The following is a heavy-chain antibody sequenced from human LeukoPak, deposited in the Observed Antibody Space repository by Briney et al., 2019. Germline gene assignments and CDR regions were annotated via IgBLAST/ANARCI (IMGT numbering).Heavy chain of an antibody. CDR3: ARDVVGATYFD. J-gene: IGHJ4*02. CDR1: GFTFSSYS. Sequence: GGSLRLSCAASGFTFSSYSMNWVRQAPGKGLEWISYITTSGGAKNYADSVKGRFTISRDNAKNSLYLQMNSLRAEDTAVYYCARDVVGATYFDWGQGTLVTVSP. V-gene: IGHV3-48*04. CDR2: ITTSGGAK. D-gene: IGHD1-26*01.